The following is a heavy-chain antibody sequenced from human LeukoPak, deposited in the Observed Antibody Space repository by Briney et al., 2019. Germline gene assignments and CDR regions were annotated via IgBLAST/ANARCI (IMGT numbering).Heavy chain of an antibody. Sequence: PSETLSLTCAVSGGSISSGGYSWSWIRQPPGKGLEWIGYIYHSGSTYYNPSLKSRVTISVDRSKNQFSLKLSSVTAADTAVYYCARSYSSSNLHYWYFDLWGRGTLVTVSS. D-gene: IGHD6-13*01. J-gene: IGHJ2*01. CDR3: ARSYSSSNLHYWYFDL. V-gene: IGHV4-30-2*01. CDR2: IYHSGST. CDR1: GGSISSGGYS.